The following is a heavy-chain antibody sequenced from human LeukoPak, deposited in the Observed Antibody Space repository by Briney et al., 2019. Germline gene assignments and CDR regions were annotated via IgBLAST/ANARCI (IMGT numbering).Heavy chain of an antibody. V-gene: IGHV3-23*01. CDR1: GFMFSNYA. CDR3: AKGFNVVVTAMDY. CDR2: ISGSGDNT. D-gene: IGHD2-21*02. Sequence: GGSLRLSCGVSGFMFSNYAMSWVRQAPGKGLEWVSTISGSGDNTYYADSVRGRFTISRDNSKNTLYLQMNSLRAEDTAVYYCAKGFNVVVTAMDYWGQGTLVTVSS. J-gene: IGHJ4*02.